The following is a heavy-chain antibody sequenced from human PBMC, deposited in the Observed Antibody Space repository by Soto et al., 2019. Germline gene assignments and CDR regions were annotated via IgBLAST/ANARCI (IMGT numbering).Heavy chain of an antibody. CDR3: AKDEDGSCSYYKGPYDP. J-gene: IGHJ5*02. Sequence: PGGSLRLSCAASGFIFSTYSMSWVRQAPGKGLQWVSAISRTGGTTFYADSVKGRFTISRDNSKHTLYLQMNSLRAEDTAVYYCAKDEDGSCSYYKGPYDPWGQGTLVTVSS. V-gene: IGHV3-23*01. CDR2: ISRTGGTT. D-gene: IGHD3-10*01. CDR1: GFIFSTYS.